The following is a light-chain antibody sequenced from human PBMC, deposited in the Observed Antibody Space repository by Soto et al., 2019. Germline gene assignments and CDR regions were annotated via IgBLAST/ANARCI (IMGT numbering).Light chain of an antibody. CDR2: DAS. J-gene: IGKJ5*01. CDR3: QQCTNRIT. Sequence: EIVLTQSPATLSLSPGERATLSCRASQSVSTYLGWYQQKPGQAPRLLIYDASNRATGIPARFSGSGSGTDFTLTISSLEPEDPAVSSCQQCTNRITFGHGTRL. V-gene: IGKV3-11*01. CDR1: QSVSTY.